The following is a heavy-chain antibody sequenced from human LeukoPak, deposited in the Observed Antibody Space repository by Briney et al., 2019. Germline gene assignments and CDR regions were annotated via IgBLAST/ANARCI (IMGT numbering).Heavy chain of an antibody. CDR3: ARGVGSYQYDYAWGKWNY. Sequence: GESLKISCKGSGYSFTSYWISWVRQMPGKGLEWMGRIDPSDSYTNYSPSFQGHVTISADKSISTAYLQWSSLKASDTAMYYCARGVGSYQYDYAWGKWNYWGQGTLVTVSS. CDR1: GYSFTSYW. D-gene: IGHD3-16*01. CDR2: IDPSDSYT. V-gene: IGHV5-10-1*01. J-gene: IGHJ4*02.